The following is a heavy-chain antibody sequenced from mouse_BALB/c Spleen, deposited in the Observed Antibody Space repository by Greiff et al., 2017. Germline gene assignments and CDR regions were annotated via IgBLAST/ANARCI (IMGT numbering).Heavy chain of an antibody. CDR3: ARHRYDGTWFAY. V-gene: IGHV5-12-2*01. D-gene: IGHD2-14*01. Sequence: EVNVVESGGGLVQPGGSRKLSCAASGFTFSSFGMHWVRQTPEKRLEWVAYISNGGGSTYYPDTVKGRFTISRDNAKNTLYLQMSSLKSEDTAMYYCARHRYDGTWFAYWGQGTLVTVSA. J-gene: IGHJ3*01. CDR1: GFTFSSFG. CDR2: ISNGGGST.